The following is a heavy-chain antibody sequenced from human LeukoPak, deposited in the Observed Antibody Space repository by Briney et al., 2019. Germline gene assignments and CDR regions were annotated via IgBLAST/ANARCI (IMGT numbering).Heavy chain of an antibody. CDR1: GYTFTGYY. CDR2: INPNSGDT. D-gene: IGHD3-16*01. Sequence: ASVKVSCKASGYTFTGYYMHWVRQAPGQGLEWMGWINPNSGDTKYAQKFQGRVTMTRDTSISTAYMELSSLRSEDTAVYYCGSGARMGGGYYFDYWGQGTLVTVSS. J-gene: IGHJ4*02. V-gene: IGHV1-2*02. CDR3: GSGARMGGGYYFDY.